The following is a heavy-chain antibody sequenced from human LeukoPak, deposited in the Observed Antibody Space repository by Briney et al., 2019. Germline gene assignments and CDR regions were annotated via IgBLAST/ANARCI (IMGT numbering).Heavy chain of an antibody. J-gene: IGHJ4*02. Sequence: GGSLRLSCAASGFTFSSYGMHWVRQAPGKGLEWVAVISYDGSNKYYADSVKGRFTISRDNSKNTLYPQMNSLRAEDTAVYYCAKQGGYSSSWYFDYWGQGTLVTVSS. D-gene: IGHD6-13*01. V-gene: IGHV3-30*18. CDR2: ISYDGSNK. CDR3: AKQGGYSSSWYFDY. CDR1: GFTFSSYG.